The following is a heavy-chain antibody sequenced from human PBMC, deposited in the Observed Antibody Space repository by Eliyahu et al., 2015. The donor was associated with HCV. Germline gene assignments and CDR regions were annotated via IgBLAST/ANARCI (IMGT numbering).Heavy chain of an antibody. CDR1: GYTFXNSA. D-gene: IGHD1-26*01. CDR2: IIVGSGGT. CDR3: AAERYGGSDYHCCTFER. V-gene: IGHV1-58*02. Sequence: QMQVVQSGPEVKTPGTSXXVSCKASGYTFXNSAIQXVRQARGQRXEWXGWIIVGSGGTVSAQTFRDRLTITRDISTSTAYMELSSLTSEDTAVYYCAAERYGGSDYHCCTFERWGQGTMVTVSS. J-gene: IGHJ3*02.